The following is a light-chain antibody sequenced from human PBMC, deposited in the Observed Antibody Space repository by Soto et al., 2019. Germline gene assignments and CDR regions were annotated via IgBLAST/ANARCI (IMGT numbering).Light chain of an antibody. V-gene: IGLV1-36*01. CDR2: YDD. CDR3: AAWDDSLNVAA. J-gene: IGLJ7*01. Sequence: QSVLTQPPSVSAAPRQRVTISCSGSSSNIVNNAVSWYQQLTGKPPKLLIYYDDLLPSGVSDRFSGSKSGTSASLAISGLQSEDEADYSCAAWDDSLNVAAFGGGTQLTVL. CDR1: SSNIVNNA.